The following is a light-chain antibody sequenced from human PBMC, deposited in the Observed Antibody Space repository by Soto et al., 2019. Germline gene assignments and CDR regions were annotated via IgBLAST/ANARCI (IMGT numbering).Light chain of an antibody. CDR1: QSISSY. CDR2: AAS. CDR3: QQSNSTPRT. J-gene: IGKJ2*01. Sequence: DIQMTQSPSSLSASVGDRVTITCRASQSISSYLNWYQQKPGKAPKLLIYAASSLQSGVPSRFSGSGSGTDFTLPISSLQPEDFETYYCQQSNSTPRTFGQGTKLEIK. V-gene: IGKV1-39*01.